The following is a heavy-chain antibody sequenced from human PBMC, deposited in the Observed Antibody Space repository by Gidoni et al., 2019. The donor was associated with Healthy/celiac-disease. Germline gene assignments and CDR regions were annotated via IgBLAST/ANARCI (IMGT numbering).Heavy chain of an antibody. Sequence: QVQLVQSGAEVKKPGASVKVSCKASGYTFTSYGISWVRKAPGQGLEWMGWISAYNGNTNYAQKLQGRVTMTTDTSTSTAYMELRSLRSDDTAVYYCAGGPNVYCSGGSCYSRRRRDAFDIWGQGTMVTVSS. CDR3: AGGPNVYCSGGSCYSRRRRDAFDI. CDR1: GYTFTSYG. J-gene: IGHJ3*02. CDR2: ISAYNGNT. D-gene: IGHD2-15*01. V-gene: IGHV1-18*04.